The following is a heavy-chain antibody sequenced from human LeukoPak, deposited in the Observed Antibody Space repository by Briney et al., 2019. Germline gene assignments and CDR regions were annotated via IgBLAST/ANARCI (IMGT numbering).Heavy chain of an antibody. J-gene: IGHJ6*03. V-gene: IGHV3-23*01. Sequence: GGSLRLSCAASGFIFRDYALSWVRQAPGKGLEWVSVSSAGGDRTFYADSMKGRFTISRDNSKNTLYLQMNSLRAEDTAVYYCARETTDYSNPYYYMDVWGKGTTVTVSS. CDR1: GFIFRDYA. D-gene: IGHD4-11*01. CDR2: SSAGGDRT. CDR3: ARETTDYSNPYYYMDV.